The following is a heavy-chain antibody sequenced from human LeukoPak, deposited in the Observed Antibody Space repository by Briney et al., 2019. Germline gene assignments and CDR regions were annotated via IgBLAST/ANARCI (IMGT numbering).Heavy chain of an antibody. CDR2: IYYSGST. CDR1: GGSISSYY. D-gene: IGHD3-10*01. J-gene: IGHJ4*02. CDR3: AKASEGYFDY. V-gene: IGHV4-59*01. Sequence: PSETLSLTCTVSGGSISSYYWSWIRQPPGKGLEWIGYIYYSGSTNYNPSLKSRVTIPVDTSKNQFSLKLSSVTAADTAVYYCAKASEGYFDYWGQGTLVTVSS.